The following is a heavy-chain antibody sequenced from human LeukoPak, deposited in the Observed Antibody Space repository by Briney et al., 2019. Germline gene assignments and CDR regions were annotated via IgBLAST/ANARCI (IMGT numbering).Heavy chain of an antibody. D-gene: IGHD3-22*01. V-gene: IGHV4-4*07. CDR1: GGSISSYY. Sequence: SETLSLTCTVSGGSISSYYWSWIRQPAGKGLEWIGRIYTSGSTNYNPSLKSRVTMSVDTSKNQFSLKLSSVTAADTAVYYCARAGDSSGYEYYFDYWGQGTLVTVSS. CDR3: ARAGDSSGYEYYFDY. J-gene: IGHJ4*02. CDR2: IYTSGST.